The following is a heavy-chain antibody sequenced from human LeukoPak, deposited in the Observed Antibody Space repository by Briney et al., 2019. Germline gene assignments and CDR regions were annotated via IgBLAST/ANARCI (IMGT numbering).Heavy chain of an antibody. Sequence: SETLSLTCTVSGGSISSHYWSWIRQPPGKGLEWIGYIYYSGSTNYNPSLKSRVTISVDTSKNQFSLKLSSVTAADTAVYYCARRPYCSSTSCYSAYYYYGMDVWGQGTTVTVSS. V-gene: IGHV4-59*11. CDR2: IYYSGST. CDR1: GGSISSHY. J-gene: IGHJ6*02. D-gene: IGHD2-2*01. CDR3: ARRPYCSSTSCYSAYYYYGMDV.